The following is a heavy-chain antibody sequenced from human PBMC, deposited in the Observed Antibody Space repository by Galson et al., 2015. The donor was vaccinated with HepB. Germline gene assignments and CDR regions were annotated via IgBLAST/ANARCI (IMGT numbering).Heavy chain of an antibody. Sequence: SLRLSCAASGFTVSSNYMNWVRQAPGKGLEWVSVIYSGGTTYYADSVKGRFTISRDNSKNTLRLQMNSVRAEDTGVYYCARGATSGYDFIDYWGQGTLVTVSS. CDR2: IYSGGTT. CDR1: GFTVSSNY. J-gene: IGHJ4*02. V-gene: IGHV3-66*01. D-gene: IGHD5-12*01. CDR3: ARGATSGYDFIDY.